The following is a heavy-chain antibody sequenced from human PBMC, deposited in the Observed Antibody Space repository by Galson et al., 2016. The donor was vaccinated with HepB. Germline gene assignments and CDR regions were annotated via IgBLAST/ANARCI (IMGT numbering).Heavy chain of an antibody. D-gene: IGHD3-10*01. CDR1: GGSFSDYY. J-gene: IGHJ6*02. CDR3: AKYVSENYRYNYYYAMDV. CDR2: INHSGST. V-gene: IGHV4-34*01. Sequence: SETLSLTCAVFGGSFSDYYWTWIRQPPGKGLEWIGEINHSGSTEYNPSLKSRVGMSVDMSKNQFSLKLSSVTAADTAIYYCAKYVSENYRYNYYYAMDVWGQGTTVTVSS.